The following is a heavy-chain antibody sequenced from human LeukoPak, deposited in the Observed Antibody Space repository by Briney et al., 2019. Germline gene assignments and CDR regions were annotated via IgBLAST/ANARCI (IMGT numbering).Heavy chain of an antibody. CDR2: ISSSGSTI. J-gene: IGHJ4*02. CDR1: GFTFSDYY. V-gene: IGHV3-11*04. D-gene: IGHD3-3*01. CDR3: ARDGTQYYDFWSGTLGY. Sequence: GGSLRLSCAASGFTFSDYYMSWIRQAPGKGLEWVPYISSSGSTIYYADSVKGRFTISRDNAKNSLYLRMNSLRAEDTAVYYCARDGTQYYDFWSGTLGYWGQGTLVTVS.